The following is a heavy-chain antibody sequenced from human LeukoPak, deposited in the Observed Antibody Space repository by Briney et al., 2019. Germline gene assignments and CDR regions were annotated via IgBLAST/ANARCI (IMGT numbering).Heavy chain of an antibody. Sequence: ASVKVSCKASGGTFTSYGISWVRQAPGQGLEWMGWISAYNGNTNYAQKLQGRVTMTTDTSTSTAYMELRSLRSDDTAVYYCARADCSSTSCYRFDPWGQGTLVTVSS. CDR2: ISAYNGNT. CDR3: ARADCSSTSCYRFDP. D-gene: IGHD2-2*02. CDR1: GGTFTSYG. V-gene: IGHV1-18*01. J-gene: IGHJ5*02.